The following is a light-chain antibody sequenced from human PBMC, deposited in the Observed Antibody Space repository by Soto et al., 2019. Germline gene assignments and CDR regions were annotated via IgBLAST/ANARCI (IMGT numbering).Light chain of an antibody. V-gene: IGKV3-15*01. J-gene: IGKJ5*01. CDR2: GAS. Sequence: EIVMTQSPATLSLSPGERATLSCRSSQIVSSHLAWYQQKPGQAPRLLIYGASTRATGIPARFSGSGSGTEFTLTISSLQSEDFAVYYCQQYNNWPPITFGQGTRLEIK. CDR1: QIVSSH. CDR3: QQYNNWPPIT.